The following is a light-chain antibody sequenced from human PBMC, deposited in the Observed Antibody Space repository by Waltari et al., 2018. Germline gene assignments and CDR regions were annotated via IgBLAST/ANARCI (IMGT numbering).Light chain of an antibody. CDR1: SSDIVTYNR. CDR3: NSYTNSNTYV. Sequence: QSALTQPPSVSGSPGQSVTISCTATSSDIVTYNRVPWYQQSPGTAPKVIIYEVSNRPSGVPDRFSGSKSGNTASLTISGLQPEDEADYYCNSYTNSNTYVFGTGTKVSVL. J-gene: IGLJ1*01. V-gene: IGLV2-18*02. CDR2: EVS.